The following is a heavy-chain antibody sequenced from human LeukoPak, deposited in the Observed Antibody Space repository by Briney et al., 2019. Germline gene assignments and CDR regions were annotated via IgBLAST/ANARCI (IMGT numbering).Heavy chain of an antibody. J-gene: IGHJ4*02. V-gene: IGHV3-53*04. Sequence: GGSLRLSCAASGFTVSSNYMSWVRQAPGKGLEWVSVIYSGSSSTYYTDSVKGRFTISRHNSKNTLYLQMNSLRAEDTAVYYCARVGSGWYDFDYWGEGTLVTVAS. D-gene: IGHD6-19*01. CDR3: ARVGSGWYDFDY. CDR2: IYSGSSST. CDR1: GFTVSSNY.